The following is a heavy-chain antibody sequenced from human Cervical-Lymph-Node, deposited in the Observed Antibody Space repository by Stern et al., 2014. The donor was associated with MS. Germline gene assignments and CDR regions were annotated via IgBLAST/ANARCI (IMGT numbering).Heavy chain of an antibody. J-gene: IGHJ6*02. CDR1: GFTFSSYG. Sequence: VQLVEYGGGVVQPGRSLRLSCAASGFTFSSYGMHWVRQAPGKGLEWVAVISYDGSNKYYADSVKGRFTISRDNSKNTLYLQMNSLRAEDTAVYYCATAYDSSGYYHYYYYGMDVWGQGTTVTVSS. CDR2: ISYDGSNK. V-gene: IGHV3-30*03. D-gene: IGHD3-22*01. CDR3: ATAYDSSGYYHYYYYGMDV.